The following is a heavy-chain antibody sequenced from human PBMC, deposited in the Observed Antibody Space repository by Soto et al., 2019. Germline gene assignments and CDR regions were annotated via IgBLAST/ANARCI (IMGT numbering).Heavy chain of an antibody. CDR1: GYTFPSYY. D-gene: IGHD3-22*01. Sequence: GDSVKVYCKASGYTFPSYYMHWVRQAPGQGLEWMGIINPSGGSTSYAQKFQGRVTMTRDTSTSTVYMELSSLRSEDTAVYYCARDYRNYYDSSGYPGYYYGMDVWGQGTTVTVSS. J-gene: IGHJ6*02. CDR2: INPSGGST. V-gene: IGHV1-46*03. CDR3: ARDYRNYYDSSGYPGYYYGMDV.